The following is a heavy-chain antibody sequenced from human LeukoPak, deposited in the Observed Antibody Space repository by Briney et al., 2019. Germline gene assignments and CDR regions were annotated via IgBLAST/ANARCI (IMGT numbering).Heavy chain of an antibody. V-gene: IGHV4-39*01. D-gene: IGHD3-3*01. CDR1: GGSISSSSYY. Sequence: SETLSLTCTVSGGSISSSSYYWGWIRQPPGKGLEWIGSIYYSGSTYYNPSLKSRVTISVDTSKNQFSLKLSSVTAADTAVYYCARQWADFWSGYYLVFDCWGQGTLVTVSS. J-gene: IGHJ4*02. CDR2: IYYSGST. CDR3: ARQWADFWSGYYLVFDC.